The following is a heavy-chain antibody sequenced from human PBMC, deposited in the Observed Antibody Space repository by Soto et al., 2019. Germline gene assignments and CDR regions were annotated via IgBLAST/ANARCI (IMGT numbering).Heavy chain of an antibody. CDR2: INPTSGGT. CDR1: EYTFTNYY. J-gene: IGHJ6*02. Sequence: QVQLVQSGAEVKKPGASVKLSCNASEYTFTNYYIHWVRQAPGQGLEWMGIINPTSGGTTYAEKFQGRLIMTRDTSTRRVYMELSSLRSEDSAVYYCAMREVGDAANDNYYYYGVDVWGQGTTVTVSS. CDR3: AMREVGDAANDNYYYYGVDV. D-gene: IGHD1-26*01. V-gene: IGHV1-46*01.